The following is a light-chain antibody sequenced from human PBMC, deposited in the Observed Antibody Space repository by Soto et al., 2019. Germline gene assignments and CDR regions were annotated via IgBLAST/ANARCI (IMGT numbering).Light chain of an antibody. CDR3: QHSFSTPPEYT. Sequence: DIPLTQSPSSLSASVGDRVTITCRASQSAVSYLNWYQQKPGKGPNLLIYATSNLQNGVPSRFSGSGSGTHFTLTISSLQPEDFATYYCQHSFSTPPEYTFGQGTKLETK. CDR2: ATS. J-gene: IGKJ2*01. V-gene: IGKV1-39*01. CDR1: QSAVSY.